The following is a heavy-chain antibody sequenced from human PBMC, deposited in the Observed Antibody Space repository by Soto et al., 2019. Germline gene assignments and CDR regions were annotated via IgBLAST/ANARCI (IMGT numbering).Heavy chain of an antibody. Sequence: LSCAASDFDFSSYGIHWVLQAPGKGLEWVAASSYDGRETFYADSAKGRFTVSKEMSKNTAFLQMNALRHEDTAVYFCARDSGWPILNFDNWGQGTPVTVSS. CDR3: ARDSGWPILNFDN. CDR2: SSYDGRET. CDR1: DFDFSSYG. V-gene: IGHV3-30*03. D-gene: IGHD3-10*01. J-gene: IGHJ4*02.